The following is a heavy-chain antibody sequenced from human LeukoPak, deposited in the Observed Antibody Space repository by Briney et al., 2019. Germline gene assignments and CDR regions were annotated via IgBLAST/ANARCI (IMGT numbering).Heavy chain of an antibody. D-gene: IGHD1-26*01. J-gene: IGHJ6*03. Sequence: KPSETLSLTCAVSGYSISSGYYWGWLRQPPGKGLELFGSIYHSGSTYYNPSLKSRVTISRDTSKNQFYLQLNTVTAADTAVYYCARPARKYVGATPLYYYYYMDVWGKGTTVTVSS. CDR3: ARPARKYVGATPLYYYYYMDV. V-gene: IGHV4-38-2*01. CDR2: IYHSGST. CDR1: GYSISSGYY.